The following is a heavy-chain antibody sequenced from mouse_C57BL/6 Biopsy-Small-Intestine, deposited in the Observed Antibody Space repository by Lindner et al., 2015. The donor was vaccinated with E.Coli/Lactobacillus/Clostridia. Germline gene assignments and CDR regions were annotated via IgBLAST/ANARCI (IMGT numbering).Heavy chain of an antibody. D-gene: IGHD2-2*01. J-gene: IGHJ2*01. Sequence: VQLQESGPELVRPGASVKMSCKASGYTFTDYNMHWVRQSHGGTLDWIGYINPNSGVTTYNQKFKGKATLTVIKSSSTAYMELRSLTSEDSAVYYCAGYGFDFDYWGQGTTLTVSS. V-gene: IGHV1-22*01. CDR1: GYTFTDYN. CDR3: AGYGFDFDY. CDR2: INPNSGVT.